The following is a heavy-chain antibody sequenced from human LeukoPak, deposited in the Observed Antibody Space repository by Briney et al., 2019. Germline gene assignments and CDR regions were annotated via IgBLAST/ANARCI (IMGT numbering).Heavy chain of an antibody. CDR1: GFTFSSYS. Sequence: GGSLRLSCAASGFTFSSYSMNWVRQAPGKGLEWVAVISYDGINKYYADSVKGRFTISRDNSKNTLYLQMNSLRAEDTAVYYCARGERIPLYYYYMDVWGKGTTVTVSS. CDR2: ISYDGINK. J-gene: IGHJ6*03. V-gene: IGHV3-30*03. CDR3: ARGERIPLYYYYMDV. D-gene: IGHD2-15*01.